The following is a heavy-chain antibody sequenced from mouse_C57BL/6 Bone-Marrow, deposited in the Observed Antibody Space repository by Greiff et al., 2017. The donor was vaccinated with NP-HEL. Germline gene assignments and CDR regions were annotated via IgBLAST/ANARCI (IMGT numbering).Heavy chain of an antibody. Sequence: QVQLKQPGAELVRPGTSVKLSCKASGYTFTSYWMHWVKQRPGQGLEWIGVIDPSDSYTNYNQKFKGKATLTVDTSSSTAYMQLSSLTSEDSAVYYCARMVVEGFAYWGQGTLVTVSA. CDR3: ARMVVEGFAY. V-gene: IGHV1-59*01. D-gene: IGHD1-1*01. J-gene: IGHJ3*01. CDR2: IDPSDSYT. CDR1: GYTFTSYW.